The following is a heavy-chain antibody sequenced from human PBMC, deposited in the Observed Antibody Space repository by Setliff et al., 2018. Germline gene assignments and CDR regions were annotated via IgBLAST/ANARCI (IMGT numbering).Heavy chain of an antibody. J-gene: IGHJ4*02. Sequence: SETLSLTCTVSGDSVRRGDYWSWIRQHPGKGLEWIGYIHHSGETFYNPSLRSRVIISVDTSKNQFSLKVTSLIAADTAVYYCARARDGIDFDYFDYWGRGTPVTVSS. CDR3: ARARDGIDFDYFDY. CDR2: IHHSGET. CDR1: GDSVRRGDY. V-gene: IGHV4-31*03.